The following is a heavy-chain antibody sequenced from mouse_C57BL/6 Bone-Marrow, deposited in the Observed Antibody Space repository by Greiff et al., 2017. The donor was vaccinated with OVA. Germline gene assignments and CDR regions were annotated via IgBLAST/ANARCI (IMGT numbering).Heavy chain of an antibody. Sequence: QVQLQQSGAELVKPGASVKISCKASGYAFSSYWMNWVKQRPGKGLEWIGQIYPGDGDTNYNGKFKGKATLTADKSSSTAYMQLSSLTSEDSAVYFCARSREYDSAWYFDVWGTGTTVTVSS. CDR1: GYAFSSYW. J-gene: IGHJ1*03. CDR2: IYPGDGDT. D-gene: IGHD2-14*01. V-gene: IGHV1-80*01. CDR3: ARSREYDSAWYFDV.